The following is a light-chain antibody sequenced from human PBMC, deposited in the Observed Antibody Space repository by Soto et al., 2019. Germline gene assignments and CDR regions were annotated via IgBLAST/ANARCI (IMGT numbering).Light chain of an antibody. Sequence: DIQMTQSPSSLSASVGDRVSITCQASQDITNYLNWCQQKPGKAPNLLIYDASNLETGVPSRFSGSESGTDLTFTISSLQPEDIATYKYHNFPPLPLGGGTKVEI. V-gene: IGKV1-33*01. CDR1: QDITNY. J-gene: IGKJ4*01. CDR3: HNFPPLP. CDR2: DAS.